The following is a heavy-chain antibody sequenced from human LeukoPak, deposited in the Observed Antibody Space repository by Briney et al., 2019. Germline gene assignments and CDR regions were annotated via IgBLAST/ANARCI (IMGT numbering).Heavy chain of an antibody. D-gene: IGHD5-24*01. V-gene: IGHV3-74*01. CDR1: GFTFSSYW. CDR3: ARDPHGYNSYFDY. J-gene: IGHJ4*02. Sequence: GGSLRLSCAASGFTFSSYWMNWVRQAPGKGLVWVSRIASDGSSTTYADSVKGRFSISRDNAKNTLYLQMNSLRAGDTAVYYCARDPHGYNSYFDYWGQGTLVTVSS. CDR2: IASDGSST.